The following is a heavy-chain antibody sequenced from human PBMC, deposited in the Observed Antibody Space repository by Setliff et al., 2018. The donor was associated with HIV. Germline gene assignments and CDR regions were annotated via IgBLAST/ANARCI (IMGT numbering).Heavy chain of an antibody. J-gene: IGHJ4*02. V-gene: IGHV1-8*02. CDR2: MNPNSGNT. D-gene: IGHD3-22*01. CDR1: GYTFTSYD. Sequence: GASVKVSCKASGYTFTSYDINWVRQATGQGLEWMGWMNPNSGNTNYAQRFQGRVTVTTDTSTSTAYMELRSLRSDDTAVYFCARVGPFEFDSSGYAEFWGQGTPVTVSS. CDR3: ARVGPFEFDSSGYAEF.